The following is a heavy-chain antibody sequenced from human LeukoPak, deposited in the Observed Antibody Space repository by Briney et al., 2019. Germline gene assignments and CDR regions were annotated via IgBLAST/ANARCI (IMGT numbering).Heavy chain of an antibody. J-gene: IGHJ3*02. CDR2: IYTSGST. Sequence: SETLSLTCTVSGASMSTYYWSWIRQPAGKALEWIGRIYTSGSTNYNPSLKSRVTISVDTSKNQFSLKMGSVTAAGTAMYYCANTPLTGEHAFDIWGQGTMVTVSS. D-gene: IGHD7-27*01. CDR1: GASMSTYY. CDR3: ANTPLTGEHAFDI. V-gene: IGHV4-4*07.